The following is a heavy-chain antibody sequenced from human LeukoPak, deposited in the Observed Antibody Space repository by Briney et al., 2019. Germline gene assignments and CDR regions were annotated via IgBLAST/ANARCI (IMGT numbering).Heavy chain of an antibody. Sequence: GSLRLSCAASGFTVSSNYMSWIRQPPGKGLEWIGYIYYSGSTNYNPSLKSRVTISVDTSKNQFSLKLSSVTAADTAVYYCARGGSSWYDRLDYWGQGTLVTVSS. CDR3: ARGGSSWYDRLDY. CDR2: IYYSGST. D-gene: IGHD6-13*01. CDR1: GFTVSSNY. J-gene: IGHJ4*02. V-gene: IGHV4-59*02.